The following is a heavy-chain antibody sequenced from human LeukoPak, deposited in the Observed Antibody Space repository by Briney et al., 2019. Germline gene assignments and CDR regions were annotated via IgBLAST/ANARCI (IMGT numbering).Heavy chain of an antibody. CDR1: GGSFSGHY. V-gene: IGHV4-34*01. D-gene: IGHD6-19*01. J-gene: IGHJ4*02. CDR2: INHSGST. Sequence: SETLSLTCAVYGGSFSGHYWSWIRQPPGKGLEWIGEINHSGSTNYNPSLKSRVTISVDTSKNQFSLKLSSVTAPDTAVYYFARGVSSGWYARRPYYFDYWGQGTLVTVSS. CDR3: ARGVSSGWYARRPYYFDY.